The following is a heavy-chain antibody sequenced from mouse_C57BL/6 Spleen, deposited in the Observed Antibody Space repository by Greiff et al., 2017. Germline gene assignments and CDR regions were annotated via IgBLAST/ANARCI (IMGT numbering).Heavy chain of an antibody. CDR3: ARCPFEY. Sequence: DVKLEESERGLVQPGSSMKISCTASGFTFSDYYMAWVSQVPEKGLEWVANINYDGSSTFYLDSLKSRFNISRDNAKNILYLQMSSLKSEDTATYYCARCPFEYRGQGTTLTVAS. V-gene: IGHV5-16*01. D-gene: IGHD6-1*01. CDR2: INYDGSST. J-gene: IGHJ2*01. CDR1: GFTFSDYY.